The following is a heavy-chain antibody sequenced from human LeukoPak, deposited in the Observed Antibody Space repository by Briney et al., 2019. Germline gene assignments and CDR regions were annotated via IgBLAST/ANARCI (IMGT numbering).Heavy chain of an antibody. Sequence: SETLSLTCAVSGYSISSGYYRGWIRQPPGKGLEWIGSIYHSGSTCYNPSLKSRVTISVDTSKNQFSLKPSSVTAADTAVYYCASLDIVRERDFDYWGQGTLVTVSS. CDR2: IYHSGST. D-gene: IGHD2-2*03. V-gene: IGHV4-38-2*01. CDR1: GYSISSGYY. J-gene: IGHJ4*02. CDR3: ASLDIVRERDFDY.